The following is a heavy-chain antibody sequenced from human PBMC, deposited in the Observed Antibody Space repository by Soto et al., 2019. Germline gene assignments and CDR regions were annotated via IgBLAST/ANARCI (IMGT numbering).Heavy chain of an antibody. V-gene: IGHV3-23*01. J-gene: IGHJ4*02. CDR2: IRGSGGPT. CDR3: VKDFRVGYDWTHD. D-gene: IGHD5-12*01. CDR1: GFIFSNYA. Sequence: DVQLLESGGDLVQPGGSLRLSCAASGFIFSNYAMSWVRQAPGKGLEWVSLIRGSGGPTNYADSVKGRFTVSRDNSKNILLLHMNSVRAEDTAVYYCVKDFRVGYDWTHDWGQGTLVTVFS.